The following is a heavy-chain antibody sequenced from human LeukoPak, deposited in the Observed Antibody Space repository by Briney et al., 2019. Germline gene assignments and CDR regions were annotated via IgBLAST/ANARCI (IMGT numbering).Heavy chain of an antibody. Sequence: SETLSLTCAVYGGSFSDYYWSWIRQPPGKGLEWIGEINPSGSTNYSPSLKSRVTISVDTSKNQFSLKLSSVAAADTAVYYCARRRDGYNLGLVPSYYFDYWGQGTLVTVSS. J-gene: IGHJ4*02. CDR3: ARRRDGYNLGLVPSYYFDY. CDR1: GGSFSDYY. CDR2: INPSGST. V-gene: IGHV4-34*01. D-gene: IGHD5-24*01.